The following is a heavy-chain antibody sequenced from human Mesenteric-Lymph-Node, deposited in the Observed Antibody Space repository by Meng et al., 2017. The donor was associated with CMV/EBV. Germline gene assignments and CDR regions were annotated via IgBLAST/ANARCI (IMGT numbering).Heavy chain of an antibody. J-gene: IGHJ4*02. Sequence: GESLKISCAPSGFTFSTYAMTWVRQAPGEGLGWVSTITASGGRTYYADSVKGRFTLSRDNSKNTLYLQMNSLRAEDTAVYYCAKEAPYYDFWSAYYSHWGLGTLVTVSS. CDR2: ITASGGRT. CDR1: GFTFSTYA. CDR3: AKEAPYYDFWSAYYSH. V-gene: IGHV3-23*01. D-gene: IGHD3-3*01.